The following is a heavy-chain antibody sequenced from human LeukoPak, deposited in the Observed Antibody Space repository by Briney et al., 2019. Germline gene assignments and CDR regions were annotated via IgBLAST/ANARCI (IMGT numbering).Heavy chain of an antibody. CDR2: IYTSGST. D-gene: IGHD3-16*01. CDR3: ARGGDDAFDI. J-gene: IGHJ3*02. Sequence: SQTLSLTCTVSGGSISSGSYYWSWIRQPAGKGLEWIGRIYTSGSTYYNPSLKSRVTISVDRSKNQFSLKLSSVTAADTAVYYCARGGDDAFDIWGQGTMVTVSS. CDR1: GGSISSGSYY. V-gene: IGHV4-61*02.